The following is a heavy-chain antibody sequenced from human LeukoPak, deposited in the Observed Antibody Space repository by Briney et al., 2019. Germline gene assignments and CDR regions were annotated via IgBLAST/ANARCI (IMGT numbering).Heavy chain of an antibody. D-gene: IGHD5-24*01. Sequence: MSGGSLRLSCTASGFTFSNAWMSWVRQAPGKGLEWVGRIKTETDGGTAAYAAPVQGRFIISRDDSKNTLYLHMNSLKTEDTGVYYCASDGFPPNWFDPWGQGTLVTVSS. CDR1: GFTFSNAW. V-gene: IGHV3-15*01. J-gene: IGHJ5*02. CDR2: IKTETDGGTA. CDR3: ASDGFPPNWFDP.